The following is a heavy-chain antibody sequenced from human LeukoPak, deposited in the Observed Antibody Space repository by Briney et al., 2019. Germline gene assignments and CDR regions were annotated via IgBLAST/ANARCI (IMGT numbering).Heavy chain of an antibody. Sequence: SETLSLTCAVYGGSFSGYYWSWIRQPPGKGLEWIGEINHSGSTNYNPSLKSRVTISVDTSKNQFSLKLSSVTAADTAVYYCARGVRGSGWYGSLFGYWGQGTLVTVPS. D-gene: IGHD6-19*01. CDR3: ARGVRGSGWYGSLFGY. J-gene: IGHJ4*02. CDR2: INHSGST. V-gene: IGHV4-34*01. CDR1: GGSFSGYY.